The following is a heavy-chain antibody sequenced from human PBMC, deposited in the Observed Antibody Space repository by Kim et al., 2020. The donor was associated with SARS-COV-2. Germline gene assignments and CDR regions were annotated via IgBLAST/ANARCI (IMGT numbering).Heavy chain of an antibody. CDR3: ARPPRAVLGFFQL. D-gene: IGHD6-19*01. CDR2: ISFDGTNI. Sequence: GGSLRLSCAVSGFSLSNYVMHWVRQAPGKGPEWVALISFDGTNIYYADSVKGRFTISRDNSKNTLYLEMNSLRVEDTAVYFCARPPRAVLGFFQLWGQGT. J-gene: IGHJ1*01. CDR1: GFSLSNYV. V-gene: IGHV3-30*04.